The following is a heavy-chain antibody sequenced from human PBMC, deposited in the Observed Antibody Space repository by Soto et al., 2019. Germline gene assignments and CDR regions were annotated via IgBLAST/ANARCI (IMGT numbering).Heavy chain of an antibody. CDR1: GYTFTSYD. CDR3: AREVRGASYDDFWSGYYYYFDS. CDR2: MNPNSGNT. V-gene: IGHV1-8*01. D-gene: IGHD3-3*01. Sequence: QVQLVQSGAEVKKPGASVKVSCKASGYTFTSYDINWERQATGQGLEWMGWMNPNSGNTGYAQKFQVRITMARNTSRNTAYMEVSSLRFADTAVYYCAREVRGASYDDFWSGYYYYFDSWGQGTLVTVSS. J-gene: IGHJ4*02.